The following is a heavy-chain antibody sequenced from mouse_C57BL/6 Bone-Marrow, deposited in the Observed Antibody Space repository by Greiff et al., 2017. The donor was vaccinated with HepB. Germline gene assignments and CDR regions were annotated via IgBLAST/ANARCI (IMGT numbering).Heavy chain of an antibody. V-gene: IGHV14-4*01. Sequence: VQLQQSGAELVRPGASVKLSCTASGFNIKDDYMHWVKQRPEQGLEWIGGIDPENGDTEYASKFQGKATITADTSSNTAYLQLSSLTSEDTAVYYCTVITTVVGAYWGQGTLVTVSA. CDR2: IDPENGDT. D-gene: IGHD1-1*01. CDR1: GFNIKDDY. CDR3: TVITTVVGAY. J-gene: IGHJ3*01.